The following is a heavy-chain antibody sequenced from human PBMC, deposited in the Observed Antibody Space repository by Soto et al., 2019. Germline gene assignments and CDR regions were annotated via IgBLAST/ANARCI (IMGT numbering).Heavy chain of an antibody. CDR3: ARGYWYYGMDV. CDR1: GGSISGYY. CDR2: IYYSGST. Sequence: SETLSLTCTVSGGSISGYYWSWIRQPPGKGLEWIGYIYYSGSTNYNPSLKSRVTISVDTSKNQFSLKLSSVTAADTAVYYCARGYWYYGMDVWGQGTTVTVSS. V-gene: IGHV4-59*01. J-gene: IGHJ6*02.